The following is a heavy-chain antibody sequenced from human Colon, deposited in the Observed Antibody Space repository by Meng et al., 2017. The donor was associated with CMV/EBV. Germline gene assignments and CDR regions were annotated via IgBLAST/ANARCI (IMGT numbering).Heavy chain of an antibody. V-gene: IGHV3-11*01. CDR3: ARLFDDRPGWFDP. CDR1: GFTFSDSY. D-gene: IGHD3-10*01. CDR2: ITGSGRKV. J-gene: IGHJ5*02. Sequence: ASGFTFSDSYMSWVSQAPGKGLEWLSSITGSGRKVFYGDSMDGRITISRDNANNSLYLHMDSLTVEDTAVYYCARLFDDRPGWFDPWGQGTLVTVSS.